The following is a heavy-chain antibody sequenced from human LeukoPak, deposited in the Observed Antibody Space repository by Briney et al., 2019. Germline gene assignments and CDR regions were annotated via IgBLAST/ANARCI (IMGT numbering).Heavy chain of an antibody. V-gene: IGHV5-51*01. J-gene: IGHJ4*02. CDR2: IYPGDSET. D-gene: IGHD5-18*01. CDR3: ARPSGFSYGRFDH. Sequence: GESLKISCKGSGYSFTSYWIGWVRQMPGKGLDLMGIIYPGDSETKYSPSFQGQVTFSADKSISTAYLQWSSLKASDSAIYYCARPSGFSYGRFDHWGQGTLVTVST. CDR1: GYSFTSYW.